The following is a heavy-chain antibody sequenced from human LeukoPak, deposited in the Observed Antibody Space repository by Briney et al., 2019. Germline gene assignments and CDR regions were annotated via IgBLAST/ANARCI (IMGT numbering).Heavy chain of an antibody. Sequence: GGSLRLSCVASGFSFSSYSMNWVRQAPGKGLEWVASISMSNFYIYYADSVKGRFTISRDNTKNSLYLQMNSLRADDTAVYYCARDPSPRTSYYYYYMDVWGKGTTVTVSS. V-gene: IGHV3-21*01. CDR3: ARDPSPRTSYYYYYMDV. CDR2: ISMSNFYI. D-gene: IGHD2-2*01. CDR1: GFSFSSYS. J-gene: IGHJ6*03.